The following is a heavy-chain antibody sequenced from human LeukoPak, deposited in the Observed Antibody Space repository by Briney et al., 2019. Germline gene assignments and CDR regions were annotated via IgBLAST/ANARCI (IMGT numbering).Heavy chain of an antibody. CDR1: GFTFSSYA. J-gene: IGHJ4*02. CDR3: ASPLDYSSPRY. Sequence: PGRSLRLSCAASGFTFSSYAMTWGRQAPGKGLEWVSSISSSGSTFYADSVKGRFTISRDNDKNSLYLQMNSLRDEDTAVYYCASPLDYSSPRYWGQGTLVTVSS. D-gene: IGHD6-19*01. CDR2: ISSSGST. V-gene: IGHV3-48*02.